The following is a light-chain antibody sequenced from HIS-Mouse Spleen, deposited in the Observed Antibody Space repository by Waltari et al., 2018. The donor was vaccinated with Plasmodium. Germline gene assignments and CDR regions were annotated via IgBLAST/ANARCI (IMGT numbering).Light chain of an antibody. CDR2: GAS. Sequence: TQSPGTLSLSPGERATLSCRASQSVSRSYLAWYQQKPGQAPRLLIYGASSRATGIPDFTLTISRLEPEDFAVYYCQQYGSSPYTFGQGTKLEIK. V-gene: IGKV3-20*01. CDR1: QSVSRSY. CDR3: QQYGSSPYT. J-gene: IGKJ2*01.